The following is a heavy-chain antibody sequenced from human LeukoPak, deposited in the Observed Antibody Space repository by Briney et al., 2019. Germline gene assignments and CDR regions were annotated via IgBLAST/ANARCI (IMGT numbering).Heavy chain of an antibody. CDR1: GRSNSSGDYY. D-gene: IGHD2-2*01. CDR3: ARYCSSTSAKNFDY. CDR2: IYYSGST. V-gene: IGHV4-30-4*02. J-gene: IGHJ4*02. Sequence: PSDTLSLTCTVSGRSNSSGDYYGRWIRPPPGRGLEWIEYIYYSGSTYYNPSLKSRVTISVDTSKNQFSLKLSSVTAADTAVYYCARYCSSTSAKNFDYWGQGTLVTVSS.